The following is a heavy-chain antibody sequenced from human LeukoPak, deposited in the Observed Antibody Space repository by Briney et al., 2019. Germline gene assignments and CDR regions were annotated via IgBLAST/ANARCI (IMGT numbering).Heavy chain of an antibody. V-gene: IGHV3-30-3*01. CDR3: AIAAAGSFDY. J-gene: IGHJ4*02. CDR2: ISYDGSNK. CDR1: GYTFSSYA. Sequence: PGGSLRLSCAASGYTFSSYAMHWVRQAPGKGLEWVAVISYDGSNKYYADSVKGRFTTSRDNSKNTLYLQMNSLRAEDTAVYYCAIAAAGSFDYWGQGTLVTVSS. D-gene: IGHD6-13*01.